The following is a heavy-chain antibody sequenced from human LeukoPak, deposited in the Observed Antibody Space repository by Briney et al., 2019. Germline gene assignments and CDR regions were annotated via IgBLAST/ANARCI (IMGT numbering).Heavy chain of an antibody. V-gene: IGHV1-69*16. CDR2: IIPILGIA. CDR1: GGTFSSYT. Sequence: GSSVKVSCKASGGTFSSYTISWVRQAPGQGLEWMGRIIPILGIANYAQKFQGRVTITTDESTSTAYMELSSLRSEDTAVYYCARDEGIAVDNPLDYWGQGTLVTVSS. J-gene: IGHJ4*02. CDR3: ARDEGIAVDNPLDY. D-gene: IGHD6-19*01.